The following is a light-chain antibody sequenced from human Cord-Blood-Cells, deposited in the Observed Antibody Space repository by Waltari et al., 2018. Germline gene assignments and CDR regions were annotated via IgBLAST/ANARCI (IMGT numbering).Light chain of an antibody. CDR2: GTS. J-gene: IGLJ3*02. CDR3: QSYDSSLSGSV. CDR1: SSNIGAGYD. V-gene: IGLV1-40*01. Sequence: QSVLTQPPSVSGAPGQRVTISCTGRSSNIGAGYDVHWYQPLPGTAPKPLIYGTSNRPEGVPDRFSGYKSGTSASLAITGLQAEDEADYYCQSYDSSLSGSVFGGGTKLTVL.